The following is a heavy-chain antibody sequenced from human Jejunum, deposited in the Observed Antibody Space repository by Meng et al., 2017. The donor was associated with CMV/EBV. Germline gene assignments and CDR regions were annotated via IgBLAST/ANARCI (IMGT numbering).Heavy chain of an antibody. Sequence: CTVSGGSVTIGAYYWSWIRQHPGKGLEWIGYIYYNGSTYYNPSLKSPITISLDTSRNQFSLKLSSVTAADTAVYYCARTSRIHNFAFWGQGTLVTVSS. CDR3: ARTSRIHNFAF. J-gene: IGHJ4*02. D-gene: IGHD1-14*01. V-gene: IGHV4-31*01. CDR2: IYYNGST. CDR1: GGSVTIGAYY.